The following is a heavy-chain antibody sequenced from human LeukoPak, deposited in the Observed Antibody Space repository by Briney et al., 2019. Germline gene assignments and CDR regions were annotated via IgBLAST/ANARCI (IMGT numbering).Heavy chain of an antibody. CDR1: GGSISSGDYY. D-gene: IGHD3-3*01. J-gene: IGHJ6*01. CDR2: IYYSGST. CDR3: ARDSYSDLWSGYEMDV. Sequence: SQTLFLTCTVSGGSISSGDYYWSCIPQPPGKGLEWIVYIYYSGSTYYNPSLQRPVPISVDTSSRHYSLKPISVTAADTAVYYCARDSYSDLWSGYEMDVWGRGTTVTVSS. V-gene: IGHV4-30-4*01.